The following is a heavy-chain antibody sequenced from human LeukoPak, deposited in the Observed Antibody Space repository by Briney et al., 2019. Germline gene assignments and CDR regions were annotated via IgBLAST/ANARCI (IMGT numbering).Heavy chain of an antibody. CDR2: IHYSGST. Sequence: PSETLSLTCTVSGGSISSYYWSWIRQPPGKGLEWIGYIHYSGSTNYNPSLKSRVTISVDTSKSQFSLKLSSVTAADTAVYCCAREGSSGPFDYWGQGTLVTVSS. V-gene: IGHV4-59*01. J-gene: IGHJ4*02. D-gene: IGHD3-22*01. CDR3: AREGSSGPFDY. CDR1: GGSISSYY.